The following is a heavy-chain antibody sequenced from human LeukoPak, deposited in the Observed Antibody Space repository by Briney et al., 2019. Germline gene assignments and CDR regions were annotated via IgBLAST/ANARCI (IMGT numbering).Heavy chain of an antibody. CDR2: IIPILDIT. V-gene: IGHV1-69*04. D-gene: IGHD4-23*01. Sequence: SVKVSCKASGGTFSSYAISWVRQAPGQGLECMGRIIPILDITTYARKFGGRVTITADKSTSTAYMELSSLSSDDTAVYYCARDQGVTDPPPYGLDVWGQGTTVTVSS. CDR3: ARDQGVTDPPPYGLDV. CDR1: GGTFSSYA. J-gene: IGHJ6*02.